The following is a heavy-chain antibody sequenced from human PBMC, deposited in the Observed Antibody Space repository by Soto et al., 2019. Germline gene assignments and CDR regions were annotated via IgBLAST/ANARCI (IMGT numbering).Heavy chain of an antibody. D-gene: IGHD2-8*01. CDR3: ARGLGDIVLMAPGFDY. CDR2: INHSGST. J-gene: IGHJ4*02. V-gene: IGHV4-34*01. Sequence: SETLSLTCAVYGGSFSGYYWAWIRQPPGTGLEWIGEINHSGSTNYNPSLKSRVTISVDTSKNQFSLKLTSVTAADTAVYYCARGLGDIVLMAPGFDYWGQGTLVTVSS. CDR1: GGSFSGYY.